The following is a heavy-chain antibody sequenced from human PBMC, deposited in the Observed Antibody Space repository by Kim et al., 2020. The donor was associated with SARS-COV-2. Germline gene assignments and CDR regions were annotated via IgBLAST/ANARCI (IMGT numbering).Heavy chain of an antibody. V-gene: IGHV4-39*01. CDR3: ARQWYCSSTSCYGRAFDI. J-gene: IGHJ3*02. CDR2: IYYSGST. CDR1: GGSISSSSYY. D-gene: IGHD2-2*01. Sequence: SETLSLTCTVSGGSISSSSYYWGWIRQPPGKGLEWIGSIYYSGSTYYNPSLKSRVTISVDTSKNQFSLKLSSVTAADTAVYYCARQWYCSSTSCYGRAFDIWGQGTMVTVSS.